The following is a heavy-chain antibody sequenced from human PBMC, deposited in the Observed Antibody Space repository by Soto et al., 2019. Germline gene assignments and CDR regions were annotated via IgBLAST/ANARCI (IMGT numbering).Heavy chain of an antibody. CDR3: AKLGFVTVSYYGLDV. V-gene: IGHV3-23*01. CDR2: ISGSGGVT. Sequence: EEQLLESGGGLVQPGGSLRLSCVASGFTFSRYAMSWVRQAPGKGLELVSAISGSGGVTYYPDSVKGRFTISRDNSRNTQDLQTNSLRAEDTAVYFCAKLGFVTVSYYGLDVWGQGTTVTVSS. J-gene: IGHJ6*02. D-gene: IGHD2-8*01. CDR1: GFTFSRYA.